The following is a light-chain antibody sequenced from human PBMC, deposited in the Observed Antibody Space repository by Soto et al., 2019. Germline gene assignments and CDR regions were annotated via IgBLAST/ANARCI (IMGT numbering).Light chain of an antibody. CDR2: QDS. Sequence: SYELTQPPSVSVSPGQTASITCSGDKLGDKYACWYQQKPGQFPVLVIYQDSKRPSGIPERFSGSTSGNTATLTISGTQAMDEADYYCQAWDSSTVIFGVGTQLTVL. V-gene: IGLV3-1*01. CDR3: QAWDSSTVI. J-gene: IGLJ2*01. CDR1: KLGDKY.